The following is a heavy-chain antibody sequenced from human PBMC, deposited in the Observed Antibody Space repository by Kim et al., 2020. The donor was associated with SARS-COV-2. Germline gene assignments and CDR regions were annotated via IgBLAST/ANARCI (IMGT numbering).Heavy chain of an antibody. V-gene: IGHV4-31*03. CDR3: ARGSVTPWY. D-gene: IGHD4-4*01. CDR1: GDSISSGGYY. J-gene: IGHJ4*02. CDR2: IYYSGST. Sequence: SETLSLTCTVSGDSISSGGYYWTWIRQHPGKGLEWIGHIYYSGSTYSNPSLKSRVTISVDTAKNQFSLNLNAVTAADTAVYYCARGSVTPWYWGQGTLVT.